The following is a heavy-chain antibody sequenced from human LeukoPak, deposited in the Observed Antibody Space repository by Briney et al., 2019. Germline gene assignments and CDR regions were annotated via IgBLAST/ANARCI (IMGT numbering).Heavy chain of an antibody. D-gene: IGHD6-13*01. CDR3: ARGGFRRMAAASYYYMDV. V-gene: IGHV1-69*05. CDR1: GGTFSSYA. Sequence: SVKVSCKASGGTFSSYAISWVRQAPGQGLEWMGGIIPIFGTANYAQKFQGRVTITTDESASTAYMELSSLRSEDTAVYYCARGGFRRMAAASYYYMDVWGKGTTVTVSS. CDR2: IIPIFGTA. J-gene: IGHJ6*03.